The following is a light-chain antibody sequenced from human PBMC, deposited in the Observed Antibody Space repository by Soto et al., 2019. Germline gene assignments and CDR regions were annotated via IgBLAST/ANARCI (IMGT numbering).Light chain of an antibody. CDR3: SSYTTSSTYV. V-gene: IGLV2-14*01. CDR1: SSDVGGYHY. CDR2: DVS. J-gene: IGLJ1*01. Sequence: QSALTQPASVSGSPGQSITISCTGTSSDVGGYHYVSWYQQYPGKAPKVMIYDVSNRPSGVSNRFSGSKSGNTASLTISGLQAEDEADYYCSSYTTSSTYVFGTGTKSPS.